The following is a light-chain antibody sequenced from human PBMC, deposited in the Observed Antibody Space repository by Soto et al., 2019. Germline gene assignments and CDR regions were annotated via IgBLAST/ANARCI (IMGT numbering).Light chain of an antibody. CDR2: GAS. J-gene: IGKJ3*01. CDR3: QQFGSSPLFT. Sequence: EIVLTQSPGTLSLCPGERATLSCRASQSVSSSYLARYQQKPGQAPRLLIYGASSRATGIPDRFSGSGSGTDFTLTISRLEPEDFAVSYCQQFGSSPLFTFGPGTKVDVK. V-gene: IGKV3-20*01. CDR1: QSVSSSY.